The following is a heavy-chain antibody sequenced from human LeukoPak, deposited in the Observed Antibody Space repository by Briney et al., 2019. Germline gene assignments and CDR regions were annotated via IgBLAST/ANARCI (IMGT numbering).Heavy chain of an antibody. J-gene: IGHJ4*02. CDR1: GYTFTGYY. D-gene: IGHD6-13*01. CDR2: INPNSGGT. CDR3: ARHYPIGIVVEPGIAAAGTDY. Sequence: ASVKVSCKASGYTFTGYYMHWVRQAPGQGLEWMGRINPNSGGTNYAQKFQGRVTMTRDTSISTAYMELSRLRSDDTAVYYCARHYPIGIVVEPGIAAAGTDYWGQGTLVTVSS. V-gene: IGHV1-2*06.